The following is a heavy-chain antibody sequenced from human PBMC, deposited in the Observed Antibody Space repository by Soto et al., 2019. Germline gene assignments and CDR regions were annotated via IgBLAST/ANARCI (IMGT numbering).Heavy chain of an antibody. Sequence: QPGGSLRLSCVASGFTYSTYWMHWVRQAPDKGLVWVSRINSDGSSTGYADSVKGRFTISRDSAKNTLYLQMNGLRVDDTAVYYCATAATKGAYGMDVWGQGTTVTVSS. CDR3: ATAATKGAYGMDV. CDR2: INSDGSST. CDR1: GFTYSTYW. V-gene: IGHV3-74*01. J-gene: IGHJ6*02.